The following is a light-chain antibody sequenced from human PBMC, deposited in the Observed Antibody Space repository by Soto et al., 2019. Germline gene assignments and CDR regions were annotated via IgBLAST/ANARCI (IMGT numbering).Light chain of an antibody. J-gene: IGKJ3*01. CDR3: QQSFT. Sequence: DIQMTQSPSTLSASVGDRVTITCRASQSISSWLAWYQQKPGKAPKLLIYKASSLESGVPSRFSGSGSGTGFTLTISSLQPDDFVTYYCQQSFTFGPGTKVDIK. V-gene: IGKV1-5*03. CDR1: QSISSW. CDR2: KAS.